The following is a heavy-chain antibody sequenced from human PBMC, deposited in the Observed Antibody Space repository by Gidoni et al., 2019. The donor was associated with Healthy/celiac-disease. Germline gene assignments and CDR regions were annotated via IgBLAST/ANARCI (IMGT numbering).Heavy chain of an antibody. J-gene: IGHJ3*02. CDR2: ISSSSSTI. D-gene: IGHD6-19*01. V-gene: IGHV3-48*01. Sequence: EVQLVESGGGLVQPGGSLRLSCAASGFTFISYSMNWVRQAPGKGLEWVSYISSSSSTIYYADSVKGRFTISRDNAKNSLYLQMNSLRAEDTAVYYCARGTPYSSGWLDAFDIWGQGTMVTVSS. CDR3: ARGTPYSSGWLDAFDI. CDR1: GFTFISYS.